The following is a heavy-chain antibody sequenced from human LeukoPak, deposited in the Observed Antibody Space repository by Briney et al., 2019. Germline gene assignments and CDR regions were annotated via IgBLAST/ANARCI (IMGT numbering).Heavy chain of an antibody. CDR3: ARGLDTAMVIPGY. D-gene: IGHD5-18*01. CDR2: INPNSGGT. V-gene: IGHV1-2*04. CDR1: GYTFTGYY. J-gene: IGHJ4*02. Sequence: ASVKVSCKASGYTFTGYYMHWVRQAPGQGLEWMGWINPNSGGTNYAQKFQGWVTMTRDTSISTAYMEPSRLRSDDTAVYYCARGLDTAMVIPGYWGQGTLVTVSS.